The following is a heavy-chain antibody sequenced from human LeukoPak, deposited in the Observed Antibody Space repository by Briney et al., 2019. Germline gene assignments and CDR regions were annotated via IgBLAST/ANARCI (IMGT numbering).Heavy chain of an antibody. CDR3: ASRMVGATNWFDP. CDR2: ISSSSSYI. CDR1: GFTFSSYS. D-gene: IGHD1-26*01. V-gene: IGHV3-21*01. Sequence: GGSLRLSCAASGFTFSSYSMNWVRQAPGKGLEWVSSISSSSSYIYYADSVKGRFTISRDNAKNSLYLQMNSLRAEDTAVYYCASRMVGATNWFDPWGQGTLVTASS. J-gene: IGHJ5*02.